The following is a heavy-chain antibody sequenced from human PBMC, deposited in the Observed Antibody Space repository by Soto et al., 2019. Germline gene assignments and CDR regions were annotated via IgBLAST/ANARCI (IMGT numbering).Heavy chain of an antibody. CDR2: INPSGGST. CDR3: AGFYYDSSGYYGLGGMDV. Sequence: ASVKVSCKASGYTFTSYYMHWVRQAPGQGLERMGIINPSGGSTSYAQKFQGRVTMTRDTSTSTVYMELSSLRSEDTAVYYCAGFYYDSSGYYGLGGMDVWGQGTTVTVSS. CDR1: GYTFTSYY. V-gene: IGHV1-46*01. J-gene: IGHJ6*02. D-gene: IGHD3-22*01.